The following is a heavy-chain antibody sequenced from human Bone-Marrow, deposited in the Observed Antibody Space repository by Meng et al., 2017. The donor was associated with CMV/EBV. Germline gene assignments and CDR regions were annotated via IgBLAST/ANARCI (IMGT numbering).Heavy chain of an antibody. J-gene: IGHJ6*02. CDR3: ARGRRYCSSTNCYYYGKDV. CDR2: LYNSGNT. CDR1: GASVRSGGHY. Sequence: SETLSLTCTVSGASVRSGGHYWSWIRQPPGKGLEWIGYLYNSGNTYYNPSLKSRVTISGDTSKNQFSLRLTSVTAADTAVYYCARGRRYCSSTNCYYYGKDVWGQGTRVTGSS. D-gene: IGHD2-2*01. V-gene: IGHV4-61*08.